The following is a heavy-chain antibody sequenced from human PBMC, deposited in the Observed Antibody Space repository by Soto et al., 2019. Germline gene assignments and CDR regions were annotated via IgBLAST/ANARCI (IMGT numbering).Heavy chain of an antibody. CDR3: ARGLLIFYAVAATPYYFDY. Sequence: SQTLSLTCAISGDSVSSNSAAWNWIRQSPSRGLEWLGRTYYRSKWYNDYAVSVKSRITINPDTSKNQFSLQLNSVTPEDTAVYYSARGLLIFYAVAATPYYFDYWGQGTLVTVSS. D-gene: IGHD3-16*01. CDR2: TYYRSKWYN. V-gene: IGHV6-1*01. CDR1: GDSVSSNSAA. J-gene: IGHJ4*02.